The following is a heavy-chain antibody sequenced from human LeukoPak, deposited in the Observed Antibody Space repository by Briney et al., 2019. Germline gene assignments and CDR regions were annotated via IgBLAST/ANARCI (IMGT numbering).Heavy chain of an antibody. Sequence: PGRSLRLSCAASGCTFDDYARYWVRQAPGKGLEWVSGISSNSGSIGYAYSVKGRITISRDNAKNSLYLQMNSLRAEDTALYYFAKADAYGAASIAPTDYWGEGTLVTVSS. CDR3: AKADAYGAASIAPTDY. CDR1: GCTFDDYA. D-gene: IGHD6-6*01. CDR2: ISSNSGSI. V-gene: IGHV3-9*01. J-gene: IGHJ4*02.